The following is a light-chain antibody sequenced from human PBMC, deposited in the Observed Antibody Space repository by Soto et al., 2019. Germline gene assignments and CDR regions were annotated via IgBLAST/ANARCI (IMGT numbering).Light chain of an antibody. V-gene: IGKV3-11*01. CDR3: QQSSNWPTT. J-gene: IGKJ4*01. CDR1: QSVSSY. Sequence: EIGLTKSPATLYLSPGETATLSCRASQSVSSYLAWYQQKPGQAPRLLIYDTSNRATGIPARFSGSGSGTDFPGTISSLEPEDFAVYYCQQSSNWPTTFGRGTKVEIK. CDR2: DTS.